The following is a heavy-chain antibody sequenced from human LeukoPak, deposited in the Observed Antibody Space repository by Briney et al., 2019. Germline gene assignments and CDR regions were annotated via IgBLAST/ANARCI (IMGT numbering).Heavy chain of an antibody. CDR1: GFTFSSYS. Sequence: GGSLRLSCAASGFTFSSYSMNWVRQAPGKGLEWVSSISSSSSYIYYADSVKGRFTISRDNAKNSLYLQMNSLRAEDTAVYYCARSGLDTDYYYYMDVWGKGTTVTVSS. D-gene: IGHD5-18*01. CDR3: ARSGLDTDYYYYMDV. J-gene: IGHJ6*03. V-gene: IGHV3-21*01. CDR2: ISSSSSYI.